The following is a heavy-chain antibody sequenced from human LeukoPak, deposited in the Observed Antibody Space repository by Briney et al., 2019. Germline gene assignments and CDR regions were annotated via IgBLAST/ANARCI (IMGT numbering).Heavy chain of an antibody. CDR1: GFTFDDYA. V-gene: IGHV3-9*01. Sequence: PGRSLRLSCAASGFTFDDYAMHWVRQAPGKGLKGVSGISGNSGSICYADSVKGRFTISRDNAKNSLYLQMNSLRAEDTALYYGAKVAKTPSGWYVYWAREPRVPVS. D-gene: IGHD6-19*01. CDR2: ISGNSGSI. CDR3: AKVAKTPSGWYVY. J-gene: IGHJ4*02.